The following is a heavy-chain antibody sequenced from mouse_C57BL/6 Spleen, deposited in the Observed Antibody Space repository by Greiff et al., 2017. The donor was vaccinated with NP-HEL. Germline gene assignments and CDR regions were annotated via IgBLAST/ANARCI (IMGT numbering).Heavy chain of an antibody. V-gene: IGHV2-3*01. CDR3: AKEYGNYPYWYFDV. CDR2: IWGDGST. J-gene: IGHJ1*03. Sequence: VKLMESGPGLVAPSQSLSITCTVSGFSLTSYGVSWVRQPPGKGLEWLGVIWGDGSTNYHSALISRLSISKDNSKGQVFLNLNSLQTDDTATYYCAKEYGNYPYWYFDVWGTGTTVTVSS. D-gene: IGHD2-1*01. CDR1: GFSLTSYG.